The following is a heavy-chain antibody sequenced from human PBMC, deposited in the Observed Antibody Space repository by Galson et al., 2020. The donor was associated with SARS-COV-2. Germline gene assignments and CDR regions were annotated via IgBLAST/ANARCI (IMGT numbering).Heavy chain of an antibody. V-gene: IGHV1-18*01. CDR3: ARDRTGSFEY. CDR1: GYTFPTYG. Sequence: GESLKISCKASGYTFPTYGISWIRQAPGQGLEWMGWISTYNGNTNYIESLQGRVTLTTDTSTSTAYMELRGLRLDDTAVYYCARDRTGSFEYWGQGTLVTVYS. CDR2: ISTYNGNT. J-gene: IGHJ4*02. D-gene: IGHD3-9*01.